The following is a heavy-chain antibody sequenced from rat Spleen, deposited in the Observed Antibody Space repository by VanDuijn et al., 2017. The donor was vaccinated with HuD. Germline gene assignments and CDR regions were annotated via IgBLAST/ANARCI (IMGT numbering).Heavy chain of an antibody. V-gene: IGHV5-7*01. D-gene: IGHD1-10*01. CDR3: TRPGTTHVFDY. CDR1: GFTFSDYN. J-gene: IGHJ2*01. CDR2: ISYDGSST. Sequence: EVRLVESGGGLVRPGRSLKLSCAASGFTFSDYNMAWVRQAPKKGLEWVATISYDGSSTYYRDSVKGRFTISRDNAKSTLYLQMNSLRSEDTATYYCTRPGTTHVFDYWGQGVMVTVSS.